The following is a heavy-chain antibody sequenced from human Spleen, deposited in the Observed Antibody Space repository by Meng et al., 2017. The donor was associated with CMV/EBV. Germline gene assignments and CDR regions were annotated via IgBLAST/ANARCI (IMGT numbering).Heavy chain of an antibody. Sequence: LSLTCAASGFTFSSYAMHWVRQAPGKGLEWVAVISYDGSNKYYADSVKGRFTISRDNSKNTLYLQMNSLRAEDTAVYYCARGWAGTTVYWGQGTLVTVSS. J-gene: IGHJ4*02. V-gene: IGHV3-30*04. CDR3: ARGWAGTTVY. CDR1: GFTFSSYA. CDR2: ISYDGSNK. D-gene: IGHD1-1*01.